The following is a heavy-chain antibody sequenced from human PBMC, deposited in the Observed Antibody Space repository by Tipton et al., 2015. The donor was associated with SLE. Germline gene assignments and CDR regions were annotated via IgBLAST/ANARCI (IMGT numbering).Heavy chain of an antibody. D-gene: IGHD2-15*01. CDR3: ARCGTGASCYYFDY. V-gene: IGHV4-59*11. CDR1: GGSIIGHY. Sequence: TLSLTCTVSGGSIIGHYWSWIRQPPGKGLEWIGYIFDSGSTNYNPSLQSRVTISVDTSKNQFSLKVTSVTAADTAVYFCARCGTGASCYYFDYWGPGNPGHRLL. J-gene: IGHJ4*02. CDR2: IFDSGST.